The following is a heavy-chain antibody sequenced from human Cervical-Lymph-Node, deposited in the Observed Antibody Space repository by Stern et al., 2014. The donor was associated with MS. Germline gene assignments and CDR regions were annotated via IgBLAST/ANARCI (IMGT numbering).Heavy chain of an antibody. CDR1: GFSFRNYY. J-gene: IGHJ4*02. Sequence: VQLVESGGGLVKPGGSLRISCAASGFSFRNYYMSWIRQAPGTGLEWVSYISSSGDHIDYADSVKGRFTISRDNAKNSLYLQMNSLRADDTAIYYCVRADGSTDDYWGQGTLVTVSS. CDR3: VRADGSTDDY. D-gene: IGHD3-10*01. CDR2: ISSSGDHI. V-gene: IGHV3-11*01.